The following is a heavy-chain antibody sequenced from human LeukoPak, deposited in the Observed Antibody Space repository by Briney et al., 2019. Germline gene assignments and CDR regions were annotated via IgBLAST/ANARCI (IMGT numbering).Heavy chain of an antibody. CDR1: GGSISSYY. CDR3: ARLRFSEWHGNNWFDP. V-gene: IGHV4-4*07. Sequence: PSETLSLTCTVSGGSISSYYWSWIRQPAGKGLEWIGRIYTSGSTNYNPSLKSRVTMSVDTSKNQFSLKLSSVTAADTAVYYCARLRFSEWHGNNWFDPWGQGTLVTASS. D-gene: IGHD3-3*01. CDR2: IYTSGST. J-gene: IGHJ5*02.